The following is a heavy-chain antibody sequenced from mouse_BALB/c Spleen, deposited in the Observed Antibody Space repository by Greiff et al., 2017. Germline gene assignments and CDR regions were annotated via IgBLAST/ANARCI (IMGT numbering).Heavy chain of an antibody. CDR1: GFAFSSYD. CDR3: ASHYYGSSYWYFDV. CDR2: ISSGGGST. D-gene: IGHD1-1*01. V-gene: IGHV5-12-1*01. J-gene: IGHJ1*01. Sequence: EVKLMESGGGLVKPGGSLKLSCAASGFAFSSYDMSWVRQTPEKRLEWVAYISSGGGSTYYPDTVKGRFTISRDNAKNTLYLQMSSLKSEDTAMYYCASHYYGSSYWYFDVWGAGTTVTVSS.